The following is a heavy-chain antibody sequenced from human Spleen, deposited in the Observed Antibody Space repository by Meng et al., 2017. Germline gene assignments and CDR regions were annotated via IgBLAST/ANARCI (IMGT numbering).Heavy chain of an antibody. CDR2: IYYSGTT. D-gene: IGHD3-16*01. J-gene: IGHJ4*02. CDR3: ARATSYDYRFDY. CDR1: GGSISSRSYY. V-gene: IGHV4-39*01. Sequence: QLKLQESGPGLVKPSETLSLTCTVSGGSISSRSYYWGWIRQPPGKGLEWIGSIYYSGTTYYNPSLKSRVTVSVDTSKNQFSLKLSSVTAADTAVYSCARATSYDYRFDYWGQGTLVTVSS.